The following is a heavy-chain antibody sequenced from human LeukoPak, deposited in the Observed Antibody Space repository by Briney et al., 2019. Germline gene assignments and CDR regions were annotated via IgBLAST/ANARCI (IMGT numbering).Heavy chain of an antibody. CDR2: ISYDGSNK. CDR3: ARGDVVVPAAPLY. J-gene: IGHJ4*02. D-gene: IGHD2-2*01. V-gene: IGHV3-30-3*01. CDR1: GFTFSSYA. Sequence: GGSLRLSCAASGFTFSSYAMHWVRQAPGKGLEWVAVISYDGSNKYYADSVKGRFTIPRDNSKNTLYLQMNSLRAEDTAVYYCARGDVVVPAAPLYWGQGTLVTVSS.